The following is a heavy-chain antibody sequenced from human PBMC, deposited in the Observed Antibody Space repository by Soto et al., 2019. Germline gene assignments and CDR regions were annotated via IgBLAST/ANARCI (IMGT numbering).Heavy chain of an antibody. V-gene: IGHV1-69*13. D-gene: IGHD7-27*01. CDR3: ARERTGDSGYDAFDI. J-gene: IGHJ3*02. CDR2: IIPIFGTA. Sequence: ASVKVSCKASGGTFSSYAISWVRQAPGQGLEWMGGIIPIFGTANYAQKFQGRVTITADESTSTAYMELSSLRSEDTAVYYCARERTGDSGYDAFDIWGQGTMVTVSS. CDR1: GGTFSSYA.